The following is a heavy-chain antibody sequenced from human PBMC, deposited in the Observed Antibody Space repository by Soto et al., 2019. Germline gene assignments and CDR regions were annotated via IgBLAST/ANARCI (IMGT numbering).Heavy chain of an antibody. CDR3: ARGPSGDKVDY. D-gene: IGHD1-26*01. V-gene: IGHV4-30-4*01. Sequence: QVQLKESGPGLVEPSQTLSLTCTVSGGSISSGDYDWSWIRQPPGKDLEWIGHIYNSGNTYSNPSLKSRVTISVDTSKNQFSLKLSSVTAADTAVYYCARGPSGDKVDYWGQGTLVTVSS. J-gene: IGHJ4*02. CDR2: IYNSGNT. CDR1: GGSISSGDYD.